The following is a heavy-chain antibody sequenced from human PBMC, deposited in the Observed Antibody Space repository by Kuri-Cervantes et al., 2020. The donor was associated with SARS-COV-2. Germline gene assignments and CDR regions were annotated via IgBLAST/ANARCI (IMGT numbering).Heavy chain of an antibody. Sequence: GGSLRLSCAASGFTFSDYYMSWIRQAPGKGLEWVSYISSSSSYTSYADSVKGRFTISRDNAKNSLYLQMNSLRAEDTAVYYCAVIQNSGSYSTRSSYFDYWGQGTLVTVSS. J-gene: IGHJ4*02. CDR3: AVIQNSGSYSTRSSYFDY. V-gene: IGHV3-11*03. CDR2: ISSSSSYT. D-gene: IGHD1-26*01. CDR1: GFTFSDYY.